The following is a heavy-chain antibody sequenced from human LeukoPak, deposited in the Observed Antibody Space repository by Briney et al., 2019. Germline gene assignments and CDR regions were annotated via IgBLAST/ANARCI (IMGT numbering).Heavy chain of an antibody. J-gene: IGHJ5*02. CDR3: ARRGGYCSSTSCLRPRYNWFDP. V-gene: IGHV4-34*01. Sequence: PSETLSLTCAVYGGSFSGYYWSWLRQPPGKGLEWIGEINHSGSTNYNPSLKSRVTISVDTSKNQFSLKLSSVTAADTAVYYCARRGGYCSSTSCLRPRYNWFDPWGQGTLVTVSS. CDR1: GGSFSGYY. CDR2: INHSGST. D-gene: IGHD2-2*01.